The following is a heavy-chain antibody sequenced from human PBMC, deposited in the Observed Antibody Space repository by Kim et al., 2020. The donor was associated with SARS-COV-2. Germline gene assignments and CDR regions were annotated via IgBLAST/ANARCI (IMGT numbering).Heavy chain of an antibody. CDR3: AKSDMLYCSSTSCYYFDY. J-gene: IGHJ4*02. D-gene: IGHD2-2*01. V-gene: IGHV3-30*02. Sequence: KGRFTISRDNSKTTLYLQMNSLRAEDTAVYYCAKSDMLYCSSTSCYYFDYWGQGTLVTVSS.